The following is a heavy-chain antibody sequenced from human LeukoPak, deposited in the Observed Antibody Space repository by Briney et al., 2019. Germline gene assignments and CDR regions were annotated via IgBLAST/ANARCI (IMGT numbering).Heavy chain of an antibody. J-gene: IGHJ6*03. D-gene: IGHD6-6*01. V-gene: IGHV1-8*01. CDR1: GYTFTSYD. CDR3: ARGTRLRGISSSLLFYYMDV. Sequence: ASVTVSCKASGYTFTSYDINWVRQAAGQGLEWMGWMNPNSGNTGYAQKFQGRVTMTRNTSISTAYMELSSLRSEDTAVYYCARGTRLRGISSSLLFYYMDVWGKGTTVTVSS. CDR2: MNPNSGNT.